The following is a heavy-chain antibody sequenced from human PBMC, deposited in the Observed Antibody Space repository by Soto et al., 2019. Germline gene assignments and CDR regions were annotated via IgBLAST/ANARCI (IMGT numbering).Heavy chain of an antibody. CDR2: IYPGDSET. CDR1: GYSFTNYW. V-gene: IGHV5-51*01. J-gene: IGHJ3*01. D-gene: IGHD3-3*01. CDR3: ARRAIFGVDAFDV. Sequence: EVQLVQSGAEVKKPGESLKISCKGSGYSFTNYWIGWVRQMPGKGLEWMGIIYPGDSETRYSPSFQGQVTFSVDKSISTAYLQWSSLKASDTAMYYCARRAIFGVDAFDVWGQGTMVTVSP.